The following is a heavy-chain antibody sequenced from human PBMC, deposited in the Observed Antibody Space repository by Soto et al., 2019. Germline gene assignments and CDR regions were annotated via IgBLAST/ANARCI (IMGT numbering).Heavy chain of an antibody. CDR1: SSYA. V-gene: IGHV1-69*01. J-gene: IGHJ3*02. Sequence: SSYAISWVRQAPGQGLEWMGGIIPILGTANYAQKFQGRVTITADESTSTAYMELSSLRSEDTAVYYCARVGGYGGNSPDAFDIWGQGTMVTVSS. CDR3: ARVGGYGGNSPDAFDI. D-gene: IGHD4-17*01. CDR2: IIPILGTA.